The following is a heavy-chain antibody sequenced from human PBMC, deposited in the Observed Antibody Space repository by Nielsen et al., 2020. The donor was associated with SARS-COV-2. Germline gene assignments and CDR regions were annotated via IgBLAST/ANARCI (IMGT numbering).Heavy chain of an antibody. V-gene: IGHV4-30-4*01. CDR1: GGSISSGDYY. J-gene: IGHJ3*02. Sequence: SETLSLTYTVSGGSISSGDYYWSWIRHPPGKGLVWIGYLYFIGSTYYNPSLKSRVTISVDTSKNQFSLKLSSVTAADTALYYCARARSHTIFGVVIVDAFDIWGKGTMVNVSS. D-gene: IGHD3-3*01. CDR2: LYFIGST. CDR3: ARARSHTIFGVVIVDAFDI.